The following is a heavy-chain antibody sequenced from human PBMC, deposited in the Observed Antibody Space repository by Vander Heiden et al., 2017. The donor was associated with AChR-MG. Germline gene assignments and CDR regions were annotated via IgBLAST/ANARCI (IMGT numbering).Heavy chain of an antibody. V-gene: IGHV3-15*01. CDR1: GFTFSNAW. J-gene: IGHJ5*02. CDR3: TTEVPYGSGVGFDP. CDR2: IKSKTDGGTT. D-gene: IGHD3-10*01. Sequence: EVQLVESGGGLVKPGGSLRLSCAASGFTFSNAWMSWVRQAPGKGLEWVGRIKSKTDGGTTDYAAPVKGRFTISRDDSKNTLYLQMNSMKTEDTAVYYCTTEVPYGSGVGFDPWGQVTLVTVSS.